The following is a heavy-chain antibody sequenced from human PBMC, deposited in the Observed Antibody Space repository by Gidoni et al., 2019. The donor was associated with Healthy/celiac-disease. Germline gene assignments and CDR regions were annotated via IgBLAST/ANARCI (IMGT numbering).Heavy chain of an antibody. CDR1: GFTFRAHY. CDR2: TRNKANSYTT. D-gene: IGHD3-3*01. CDR3: ARGAYDFWSGYSHLDY. Sequence: EVQLVESGGGLVQPGGSLRLSCADSGFTFRAHYMDWVRQAPGKGLEWFGRTRNKANSYTTEYAASVKGRFTISRDDSKNSLYLQMNSLKTEDTAVYYCARGAYDFWSGYSHLDYWGQGTLVTVSS. J-gene: IGHJ4*02. V-gene: IGHV3-72*01.